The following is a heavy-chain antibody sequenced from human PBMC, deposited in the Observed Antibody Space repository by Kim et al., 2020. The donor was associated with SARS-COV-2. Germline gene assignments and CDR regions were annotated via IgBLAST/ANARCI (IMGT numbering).Heavy chain of an antibody. D-gene: IGHD5-18*01. V-gene: IGHV3-23*01. CDR1: GFTFSTYA. Sequence: GGSLRLSCATSGFTFSTYAMNWVRQAPGKGLEWVSTISESGGSTYYTDSVKGRFTISRDNSKNTLFLQMNSLRAEDTAVYYCANPRGYSYGFDDYWGQGTLVTVSS. CDR2: ISESGGST. CDR3: ANPRGYSYGFDDY. J-gene: IGHJ4*02.